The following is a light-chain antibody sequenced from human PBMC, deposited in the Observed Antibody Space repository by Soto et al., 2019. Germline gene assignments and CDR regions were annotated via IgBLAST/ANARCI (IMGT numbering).Light chain of an antibody. CDR1: QSVSSN. J-gene: IGKJ2*01. CDR2: GAS. CDR3: QQYNNWYT. Sequence: EIVMTQSPATLSVSPGERATLSCRASQSVSSNLAWYQQKPGQAPRLLIYGASVRATGIPARFSGSVSGAEFILTNSSLQSEDFADYYCQQYNNWYTFGQGTKLEIK. V-gene: IGKV3-15*01.